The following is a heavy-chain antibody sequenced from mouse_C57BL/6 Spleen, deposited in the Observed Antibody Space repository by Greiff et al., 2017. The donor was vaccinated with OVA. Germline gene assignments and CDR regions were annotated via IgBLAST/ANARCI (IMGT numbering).Heavy chain of an antibody. CDR1: GYTFTSYW. CDR3: ARRVYYGSSYSYYYAMDY. D-gene: IGHD1-1*01. V-gene: IGHV1-59*01. J-gene: IGHJ4*01. CDR2: IDPSDSYT. Sequence: QVQLKQPGAELVRPGTSVKLSCKASGYTFTSYWMHWVKQRPGQGLEWIGVIDPSDSYTNYNQKFKGKATLTVDTSSSTAYMQLSSLTSEDSAVYYCARRVYYGSSYSYYYAMDYWGQGTSVTVSS.